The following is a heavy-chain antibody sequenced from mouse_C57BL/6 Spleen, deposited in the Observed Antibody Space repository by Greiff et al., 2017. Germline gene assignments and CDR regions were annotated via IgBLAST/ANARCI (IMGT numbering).Heavy chain of an antibody. Sequence: QVQLQQSGAELVKPGASVKISCKASGYAFSSYWMNWVKQRPGKGLEWIGQIYPGDGDTNYNGKFKGKATRTADKSSSTAYMQLSSLTSEDSAVYFCARWEGNYPYWYFDVWGTGTTVTVSS. D-gene: IGHD2-1*01. CDR1: GYAFSSYW. J-gene: IGHJ1*03. CDR2: IYPGDGDT. V-gene: IGHV1-80*01. CDR3: ARWEGNYPYWYFDV.